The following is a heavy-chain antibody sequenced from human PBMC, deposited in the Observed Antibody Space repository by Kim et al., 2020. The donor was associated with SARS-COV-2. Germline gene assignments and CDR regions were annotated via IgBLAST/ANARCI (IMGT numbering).Heavy chain of an antibody. CDR3: ARDVQIVGSRGSDYFDY. J-gene: IGHJ4*02. CDR1: GYTFTSYY. Sequence: ASVKVSCKASGYTFTSYYMHWVRQAPGQGLEWMGIINPSGGSTSYAQKFQGRVTMTRDTSTSTVYMELSSLRSEDTAVYYCARDVQIVGSRGSDYFDYWGQGTLVTVSS. D-gene: IGHD2-21*01. V-gene: IGHV1-46*01. CDR2: INPSGGST.